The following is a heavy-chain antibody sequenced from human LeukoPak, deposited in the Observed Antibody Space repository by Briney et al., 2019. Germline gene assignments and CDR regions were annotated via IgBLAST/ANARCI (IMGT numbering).Heavy chain of an antibody. V-gene: IGHV4-31*03. CDR2: IYYSGST. D-gene: IGHD3-10*01. J-gene: IGHJ4*02. CDR1: GGSISSGGYY. CDR3: ARENSYGSGSYDY. Sequence: SETLSLTCTVSGGSISSGGYYWSWIRQQPGKGLEWIGYIYYSGSTYYNPSLKSRVTISVDTSKNQFSLKLSSVTAADTAVYYCARENSYGSGSYDYWGQGTLVTVPS.